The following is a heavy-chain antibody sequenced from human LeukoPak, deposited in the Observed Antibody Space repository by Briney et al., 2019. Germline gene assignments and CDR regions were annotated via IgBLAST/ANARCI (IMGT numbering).Heavy chain of an antibody. J-gene: IGHJ5*02. CDR2: IYPGDSDT. Sequence: GASLQISCQGSGYSFTSYWIGWVRQLPGKGLEWMGIIYPGDSDTRYSPSFQGQVTISADKSISTAYLQWSSLTASDTAMYYCARRYCSGGSCYSSFDPWGQGTLVTVSS. CDR3: ARRYCSGGSCYSSFDP. CDR1: GYSFTSYW. D-gene: IGHD2-15*01. V-gene: IGHV5-51*01.